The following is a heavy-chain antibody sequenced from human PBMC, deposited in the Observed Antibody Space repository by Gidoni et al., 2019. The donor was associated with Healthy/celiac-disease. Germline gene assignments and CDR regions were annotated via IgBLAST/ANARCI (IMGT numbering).Heavy chain of an antibody. CDR3: ARETYGSGFKTYYYGMDV. J-gene: IGHJ6*02. CDR1: GATFSTYA. V-gene: IGHV1-69*01. Sequence: QVQLVQSGAEVKKPGSSVKFYCKPSGATFSTYALRWVRQAPGQGLEWVGGIIPIFGTANYAQKFQGRVTITADESTSTAYMDPSSLRSEDTAVYYCARETYGSGFKTYYYGMDVWGQGTTVTVSS. D-gene: IGHD3-10*01. CDR2: IIPIFGTA.